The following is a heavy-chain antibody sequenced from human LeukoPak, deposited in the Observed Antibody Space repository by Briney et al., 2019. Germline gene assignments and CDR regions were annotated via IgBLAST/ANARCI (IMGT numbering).Heavy chain of an antibody. D-gene: IGHD5-18*01. CDR1: GGSISTYY. J-gene: IGHJ6*02. V-gene: IGHV4-59*01. CDR2: IYYSGST. CDR3: ARDGVTPYYDYGIDL. Sequence: SETESLTCTVSGGSISTYYWSWIRQPPGKGLEWIAYIYYSGSTNYNPSLKSRVTISVDTSKNQFSLKLSSVTAADTAMYYCARDGVTPYYDYGIDLWGQGTMVTVSS.